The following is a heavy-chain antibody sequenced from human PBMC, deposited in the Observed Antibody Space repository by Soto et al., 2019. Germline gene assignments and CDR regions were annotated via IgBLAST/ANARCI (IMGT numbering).Heavy chain of an antibody. D-gene: IGHD2-21*02. V-gene: IGHV1-3*05. CDR1: GYSFSSYA. J-gene: IGHJ4*02. Sequence: QVQLVQSGAEEKKPGASVKVSCKASGYSFSSYAIHWVRQAPGQGLEWMGWINAGNGNTKYSRKFQGRLTITSDTSASTAYMELNSLRSEDTAVYYCARVDVTYWGQGTLVTVSS. CDR3: ARVDVTY. CDR2: INAGNGNT.